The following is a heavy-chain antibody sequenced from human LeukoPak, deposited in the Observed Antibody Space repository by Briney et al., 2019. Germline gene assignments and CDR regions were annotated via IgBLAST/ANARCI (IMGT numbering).Heavy chain of an antibody. J-gene: IGHJ3*01. Sequence: GEALKISCKGSGYSFTSYWIGWVREMPGKGLEWMGIIDPGDSDTRYSPSFQGQVTISADKSISTAYLQWSSLKASDTAMYYCASVGNGTDDAFDVWGQGTMVTVSS. V-gene: IGHV5-51*01. CDR1: GYSFTSYW. CDR3: ASVGNGTDDAFDV. D-gene: IGHD1-1*01. CDR2: IDPGDSDT.